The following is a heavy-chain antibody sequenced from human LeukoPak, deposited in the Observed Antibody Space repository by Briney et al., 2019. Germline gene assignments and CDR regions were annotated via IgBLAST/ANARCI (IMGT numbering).Heavy chain of an antibody. V-gene: IGHV3-49*04. D-gene: IGHD6-13*01. CDR1: GFTFGNYA. Sequence: PGRSLRLSCTPSGFTFGNYAMSWVRQAPEKGLGWVGFIRSKAYGGTTKYAASVTGRFTISRDDSKSIAYLQMNSLKTEDTAVYYCTSSSAAAGYFQHWGQGTLVTVSS. J-gene: IGHJ1*01. CDR2: IRSKAYGGTT. CDR3: TSSSAAAGYFQH.